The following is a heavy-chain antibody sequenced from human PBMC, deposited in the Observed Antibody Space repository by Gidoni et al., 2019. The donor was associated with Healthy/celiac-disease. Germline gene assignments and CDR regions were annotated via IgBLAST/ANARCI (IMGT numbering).Heavy chain of an antibody. CDR1: GGSISSSSYY. J-gene: IGHJ4*02. D-gene: IGHD4-17*01. V-gene: IGHV4-39*01. CDR3: ARLPTVTDSDY. Sequence: QLQLQESGPGLVRPSETLSLTCTGSGGSISSSSYYWGWIRQPPGKGLEWIGSIYYSGSTYYTPSLKSRVTISVDTSKNQFALKLSSVTAADTAVYYCARLPTVTDSDYWGQGTLVTVSS. CDR2: IYYSGST.